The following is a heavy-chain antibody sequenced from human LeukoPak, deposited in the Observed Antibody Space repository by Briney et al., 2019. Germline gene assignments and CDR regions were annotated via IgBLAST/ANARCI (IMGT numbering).Heavy chain of an antibody. J-gene: IGHJ4*02. Sequence: SQTHSLTCAISGDSVSSNSAAWNWIRQSPSRGLEWLGRTYYRSKWYSDYAVSVKSRITINPDTSKNQFSLQLNSVTPEDTAVYYCARDGPESGSEVDYWGQGTLVTVSS. CDR1: GDSVSSNSAA. D-gene: IGHD5-12*01. CDR2: TYYRSKWYS. V-gene: IGHV6-1*01. CDR3: ARDGPESGSEVDY.